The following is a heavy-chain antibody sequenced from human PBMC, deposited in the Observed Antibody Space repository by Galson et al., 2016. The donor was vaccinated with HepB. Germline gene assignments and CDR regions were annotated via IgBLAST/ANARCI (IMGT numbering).Heavy chain of an antibody. CDR3: ARGASSSSYGSRWFDP. CDR2: IYYSGSA. CDR1: GGFIRSYY. Sequence: SETLSLTCTVSGGFIRSYYWSWIRQPPGKGLEWIGYIYYSGSANYNPSLMSRVTISVDSSKNQFSLKLSSVTAADTAVYFCARGASSSSYGSRWFDPWGQGIRVTVSS. D-gene: IGHD6-6*01. J-gene: IGHJ5*02. V-gene: IGHV4-59*01.